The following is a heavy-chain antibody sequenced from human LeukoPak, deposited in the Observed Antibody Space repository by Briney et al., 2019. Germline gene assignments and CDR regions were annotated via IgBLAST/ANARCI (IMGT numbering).Heavy chain of an antibody. Sequence: SETLSLTCTVSGGSISSGAYSWSWIRQPPGKGLEWIGYIYQSGSTYYNPSLKSRVTISVDRSKNQFSLKLSSVTAADTAVYYCAGSSEELGYIYGFLHDAFDIWGQGTMVTVSS. CDR1: GGSISSGAYS. V-gene: IGHV4-30-2*01. J-gene: IGHJ3*02. CDR3: AGSSEELGYIYGFLHDAFDI. D-gene: IGHD5-18*01. CDR2: IYQSGST.